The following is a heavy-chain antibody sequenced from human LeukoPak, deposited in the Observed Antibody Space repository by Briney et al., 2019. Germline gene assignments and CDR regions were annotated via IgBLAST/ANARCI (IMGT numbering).Heavy chain of an antibody. J-gene: IGHJ4*02. CDR3: AREAWYFDS. V-gene: IGHV3-7*01. CDR2: IKQDGSEK. Sequence: GGSLRLSCAASGFTFSRYWMNWVRQAPGKGLEWVTNIKQDGSEKNYVDSVKGRFTISRDNAKNSLYLQMNSLGAEDTAVYYCAREAWYFDSWGQGTLITVSS. CDR1: GFTFSRYW.